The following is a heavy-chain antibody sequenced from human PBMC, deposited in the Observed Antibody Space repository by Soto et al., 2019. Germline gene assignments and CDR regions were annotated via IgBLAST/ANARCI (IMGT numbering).Heavy chain of an antibody. CDR2: LSTDGRTS. J-gene: IGHJ4*02. CDR3: ARDFEWNFDY. V-gene: IGHV3-30*03. D-gene: IGHD3-3*01. Sequence: QVRLVESGGGVVQPGRSLRLSCSASGFAFSSYNMHWVRQAPGKGPEWLAILSTDGRTSYYADSLRGRFTISRDNSRNTLFLQMNILRADDTAVYYCARDFEWNFDYWGQGTLVTVSP. CDR1: GFAFSSYN.